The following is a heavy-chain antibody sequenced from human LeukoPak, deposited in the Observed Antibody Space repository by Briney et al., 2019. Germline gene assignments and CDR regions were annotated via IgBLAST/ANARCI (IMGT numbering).Heavy chain of an antibody. D-gene: IGHD6-13*01. V-gene: IGHV1-18*01. CDR3: ARGSTSIAAAGISDY. Sequence: ASVKVSCKASGYTFTSHGISWVRQAPGQGLEWMGWISAYNGNTNYAQKLQGRVTMTTDTSTSTAYMELRSLRSDDTAVYYCARGSTSIAAAGISDYWGQGTLVTVSS. CDR2: ISAYNGNT. J-gene: IGHJ4*02. CDR1: GYTFTSHG.